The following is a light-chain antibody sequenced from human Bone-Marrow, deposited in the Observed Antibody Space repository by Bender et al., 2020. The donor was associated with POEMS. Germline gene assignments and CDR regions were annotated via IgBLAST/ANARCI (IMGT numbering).Light chain of an antibody. CDR2: DVN. CDR1: SSDVGGYNY. Sequence: QSALTQPASVSGSLGQSITISCTGTSSDVGGYNYVSWYQQRPGKAPKLMIYDVNNRPSGVSHRFFGSKSGSTASLTISGLQAVDEAHYYCSSYTSDHTLVFGGGTKLTVL. CDR3: SSYTSDHTLV. J-gene: IGLJ2*01. V-gene: IGLV2-14*01.